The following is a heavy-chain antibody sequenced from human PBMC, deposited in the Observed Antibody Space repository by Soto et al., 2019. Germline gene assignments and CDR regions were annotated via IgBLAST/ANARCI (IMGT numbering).Heavy chain of an antibody. Sequence: AVKVSCKACGGTFSSYAISWVRQAPGQGLEWMGGIIPIFGTANYAQKFQGRVTITADESTSTAYMELSSLRSEDTAVYYCARHEVPAASPDYYYGMDVWGQGTTVTVSS. CDR1: GGTFSSYA. J-gene: IGHJ6*02. CDR2: IIPIFGTA. D-gene: IGHD2-2*01. V-gene: IGHV1-69*13. CDR3: ARHEVPAASPDYYYGMDV.